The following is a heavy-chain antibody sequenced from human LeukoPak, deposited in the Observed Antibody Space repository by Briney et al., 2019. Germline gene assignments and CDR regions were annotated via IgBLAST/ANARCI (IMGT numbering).Heavy chain of an antibody. J-gene: IGHJ4*02. CDR2: IRGKANDYAT. CDR3: AKDRAPWLPGDY. D-gene: IGHD5-12*01. Sequence: GGSLRLSCAASAFTFSDSTIHWVRQASGKGLEWVGRIRGKANDYATGYSASVKGRFTISRDDSKNTAYLQMDSLKTEDTAVYYCAKDRAPWLPGDYWGQGTLVTVSS. V-gene: IGHV3-73*01. CDR1: AFTFSDST.